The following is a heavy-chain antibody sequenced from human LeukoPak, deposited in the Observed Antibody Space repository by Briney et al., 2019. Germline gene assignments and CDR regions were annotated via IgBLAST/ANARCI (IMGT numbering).Heavy chain of an antibody. V-gene: IGHV4-59*01. CDR2: IYYSGST. CDR3: ARGLEVPAALTYYYYYYMDV. CDR1: GGSISSYY. J-gene: IGHJ6*03. D-gene: IGHD2-2*01. Sequence: SETLSLTCTVSGGSISSYYWGWIRQPPGKGLEWIGYIYYSGSTNYNPSLKSRVTISVDTSKNQFSLKLSSVTAADTAVYYCARGLEVPAALTYYYYYYMDVWGKGTTVTVSS.